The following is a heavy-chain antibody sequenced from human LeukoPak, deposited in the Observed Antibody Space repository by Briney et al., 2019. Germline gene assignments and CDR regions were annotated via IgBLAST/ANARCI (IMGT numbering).Heavy chain of an antibody. V-gene: IGHV4-61*02. J-gene: IGHJ4*02. Sequence: SETLSLTCTASGGSISSGSYYWSWIRQPAGKGLEWIGRIYTSGSTNYNPFLKSRVTISVDTSKNQFSLKLSSVTAADTAVYYCVSPYCSSTSCYDNWNWGQGTLVTVSS. CDR1: GGSISSGSYY. D-gene: IGHD2-2*01. CDR2: IYTSGST. CDR3: VSPYCSSTSCYDNWN.